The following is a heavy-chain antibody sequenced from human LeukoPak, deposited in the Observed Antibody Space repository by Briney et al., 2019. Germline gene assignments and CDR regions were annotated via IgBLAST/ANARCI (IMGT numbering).Heavy chain of an antibody. J-gene: IGHJ4*02. CDR1: GCTFSSYY. CDR3: ARHTPGGDPLRFLSP. Sequence: NPSETLSLTCTASGCTFSSYYMSWIRQPPGKGLEWVGYIYYSGSTNYNPSLKSRVTISVDTSKNQFSLKLSSVTAADTAVYYCARHTPGGDPLRFLSPWGQGTLVTVSS. V-gene: IGHV4-59*08. D-gene: IGHD3-3*01. CDR2: IYYSGST.